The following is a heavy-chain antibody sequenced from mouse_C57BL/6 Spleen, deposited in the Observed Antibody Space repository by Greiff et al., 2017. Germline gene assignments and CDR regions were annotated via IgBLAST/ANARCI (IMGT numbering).Heavy chain of an antibody. CDR2: ISDGGSYT. J-gene: IGHJ1*03. CDR3: ARGGDYGPRRYFDV. CDR1: GFTFSSYA. D-gene: IGHD2-4*01. V-gene: IGHV5-4*03. Sequence: EVMLVESGGGLVKPGGSLKLSCAASGFTFSSYAMSWVRQTPEKRLEWVATISDGGSYTYYPDNVKGRFTISRDNAKNNLYLQMSHLKSEDTAMYYCARGGDYGPRRYFDVWGTGTTVTVSS.